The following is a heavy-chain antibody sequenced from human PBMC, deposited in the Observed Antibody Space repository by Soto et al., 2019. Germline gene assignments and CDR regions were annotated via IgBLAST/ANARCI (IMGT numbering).Heavy chain of an antibody. V-gene: IGHV1-2*02. D-gene: IGHD6-13*01. CDR1: GYTFTGYY. J-gene: IGHJ5*02. Sequence: ASVKVSCKASGYTFTGYYIHWVRQAPGQGLEWMGWINPNSGGTNYAQKFQGRVTITADESTSTAYMELSSLRSEDTAVYYCARDSQGSSWSEPQYFDPWGQGTLVTVSS. CDR3: ARDSQGSSWSEPQYFDP. CDR2: INPNSGGT.